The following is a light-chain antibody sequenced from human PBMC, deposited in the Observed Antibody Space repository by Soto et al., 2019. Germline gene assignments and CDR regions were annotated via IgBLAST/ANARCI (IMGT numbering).Light chain of an antibody. V-gene: IGLV2-14*01. Sequence: QSALTQPASVSGSPGQSITISCTGTSIDVGTYNYVSWYQQHPGKAPKLMIYDVSNRPSGVSNRFSGSKSGNTASLTISGLQAEDEADYYCSSYTRSSPYVFGTGTKVTVL. J-gene: IGLJ1*01. CDR3: SSYTRSSPYV. CDR1: SIDVGTYNY. CDR2: DVS.